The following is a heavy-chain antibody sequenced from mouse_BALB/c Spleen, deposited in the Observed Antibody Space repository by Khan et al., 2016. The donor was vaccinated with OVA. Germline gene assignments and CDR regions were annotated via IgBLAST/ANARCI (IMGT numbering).Heavy chain of an antibody. J-gene: IGHJ1*01. CDR2: ISGGSSTI. D-gene: IGHD1-1*01. CDR1: GFTFSNFG. V-gene: IGHV5-17*02. Sequence: EVELVESGGDLVQPGGSRKLSCAASGFTFSNFGMHWIRQAPERGLEWVAYISGGSSTIYYADTVKGRFTISRDNPKNTLFLHMTSLRSEDTAMYYCARSGYYGSSRYWYFDVWGAGTTVTVSS. CDR3: ARSGYYGSSRYWYFDV.